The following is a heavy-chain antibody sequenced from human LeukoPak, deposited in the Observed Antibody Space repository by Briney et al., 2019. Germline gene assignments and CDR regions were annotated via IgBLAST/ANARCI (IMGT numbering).Heavy chain of an antibody. Sequence: PSETLSLTCTVSGGSISSTIYYWGWIRQPPGKGLEWIGTSYYGGNSHYNPSLKSRVTISVDGSKNQFSLTLTSVTAADTAVYYCATTSGYRNYYYYYIDVWGKGNTVTVSS. CDR1: GGSISSTIYY. J-gene: IGHJ6*03. D-gene: IGHD3-22*01. CDR2: SYYGGNS. CDR3: ATTSGYRNYYYYYIDV. V-gene: IGHV4-39*01.